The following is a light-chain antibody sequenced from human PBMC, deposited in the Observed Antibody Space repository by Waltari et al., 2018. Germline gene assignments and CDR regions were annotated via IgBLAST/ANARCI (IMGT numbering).Light chain of an antibody. Sequence: EIVLTQSPATLSLSPGERATLSCRASQSVSNFLAWYQQKPGQAPRLLIYEASKRAPGIPARFSGSGSGTDFTLTISSLEPEDFAVYYCQQRVNWPPLTFGGGTKVEIK. CDR2: EAS. CDR3: QQRVNWPPLT. J-gene: IGKJ4*01. V-gene: IGKV3-11*01. CDR1: QSVSNF.